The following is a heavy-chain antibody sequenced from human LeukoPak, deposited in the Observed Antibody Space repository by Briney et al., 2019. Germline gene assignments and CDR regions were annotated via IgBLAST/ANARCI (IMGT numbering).Heavy chain of an antibody. CDR3: ARDGGGSPYDI. CDR2: INPNTGGT. D-gene: IGHD1-26*01. V-gene: IGHV1-2*02. CDR1: GYTFTGYY. J-gene: IGHJ3*02. Sequence: ASVKVSCKASGYTFTGYYMHWVRQAPGQGLEWMGWINPNTGGTNYAQKFQGRVTMTRDTSISTAYMDLNRLRSDDTAIYYCARDGGGSPYDIWGQGTMVTVSS.